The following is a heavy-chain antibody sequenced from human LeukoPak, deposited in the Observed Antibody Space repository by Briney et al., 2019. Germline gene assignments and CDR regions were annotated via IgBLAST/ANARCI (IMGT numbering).Heavy chain of an antibody. J-gene: IGHJ4*02. V-gene: IGHV3-30*18. D-gene: IGHD1-26*01. CDR1: GFTFTYAW. Sequence: PGGSLRLSCAASGFTFTYAWMNWVRQAPGKGLEWVAVISYDGSNKYYADSVKGRFTISRDNSKNTLYLQMNSLRAEDTAVYYCAKDNVIVGGYYFDYWGQGTLVTVSS. CDR2: ISYDGSNK. CDR3: AKDNVIVGGYYFDY.